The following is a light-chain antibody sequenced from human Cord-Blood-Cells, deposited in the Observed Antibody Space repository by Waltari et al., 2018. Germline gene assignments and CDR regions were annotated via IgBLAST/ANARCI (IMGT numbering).Light chain of an antibody. V-gene: IGLV3-1*01. CDR1: NLGDKY. CDR3: QAWDSSTVV. J-gene: IGLJ2*01. Sequence: SYELTQPPSASVSPGQTASIPRSGDNLGDKYACWYQQKPGQSPVPVIYQDSKRPSGIPGRFSGSNSGNTATLTISGTQAMDEADYYCQAWDSSTVVFGGGTKLTVL. CDR2: QDS.